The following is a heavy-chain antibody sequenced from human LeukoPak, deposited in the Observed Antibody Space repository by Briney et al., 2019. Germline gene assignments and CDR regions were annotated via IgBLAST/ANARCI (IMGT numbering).Heavy chain of an antibody. CDR2: IYYSGST. CDR1: GGSISSSSYY. CDR3: ARLYQQSKWKYYYYYMDV. Sequence: PSETLSLTCTVSGGSISSSSYYWGWIRQPPGKGLEWIGSIYYSGSTYYNPSLKSRVTISVDTSKNQFSLKLSSVTAADTAVYYCARLYQQSKWKYYYYYMDVWGKGTAVTVSS. D-gene: IGHD1-1*01. V-gene: IGHV4-39*01. J-gene: IGHJ6*03.